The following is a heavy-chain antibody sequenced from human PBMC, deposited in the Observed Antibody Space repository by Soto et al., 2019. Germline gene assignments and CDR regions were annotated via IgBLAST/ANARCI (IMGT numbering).Heavy chain of an antibody. CDR3: VTDLNWQGH. CDR1: GFTFSDYA. J-gene: IGHJ4*02. CDR2: VSHDGRNT. V-gene: IGHV3-30*03. Sequence: GGSLRLSCAASGFTFSDYAMHWVRQAPGKGLEWVAVVSHDGRNTHYADSVKGRFTISRDNAKNSLYLQMNSLRDEDSAVYYCVTDLNWQGHWGQGTLVTVSS.